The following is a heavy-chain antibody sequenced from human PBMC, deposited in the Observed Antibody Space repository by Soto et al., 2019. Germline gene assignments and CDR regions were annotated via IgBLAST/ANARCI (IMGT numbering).Heavy chain of an antibody. D-gene: IGHD5-12*01. Sequence: GGSVRLSCAASGFTFSSYGMHWVRQAPGKGLEWVAVIWYDGSNKYYADSVKGRFTISRDNSKNTLYLQMNSLRAEGTAVYYCARRLGHYYYYMDVWGKGTTVTVSS. CDR1: GFTFSSYG. V-gene: IGHV3-33*01. J-gene: IGHJ6*03. CDR3: ARRLGHYYYYMDV. CDR2: IWYDGSNK.